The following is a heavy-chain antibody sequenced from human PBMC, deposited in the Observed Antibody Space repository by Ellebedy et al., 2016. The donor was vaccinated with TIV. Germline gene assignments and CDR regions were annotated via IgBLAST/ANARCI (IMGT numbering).Heavy chain of an antibody. Sequence: GESLKISXAASGFTFSSYAMHWVRQAPGKGLEWVAVISYDGSNKYYADSVKGRFTISRDNSKNALYLQMNSLRAEDTAVYYCACRWAGEDYYYGMDVWGQGTTVTVSS. CDR1: GFTFSSYA. J-gene: IGHJ6*02. CDR2: ISYDGSNK. D-gene: IGHD4-23*01. CDR3: ACRWAGEDYYYGMDV. V-gene: IGHV3-30-3*01.